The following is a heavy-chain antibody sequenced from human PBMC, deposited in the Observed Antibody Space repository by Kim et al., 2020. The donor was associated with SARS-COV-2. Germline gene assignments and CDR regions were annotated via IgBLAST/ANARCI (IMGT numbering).Heavy chain of an antibody. V-gene: IGHV3-9*01. Sequence: GGSLRLSCAASGFTFDDYAMHWVRQAPGKGLEWVSGISWNSGSIGYADSVKGRFTISRDNAKNSLYLQMNSLRAEDTALYYCAKDRVAAAGKDYYYGMDV. D-gene: IGHD6-13*01. CDR2: ISWNSGSI. CDR1: GFTFDDYA. CDR3: AKDRVAAAGKDYYYGMDV. J-gene: IGHJ6*01.